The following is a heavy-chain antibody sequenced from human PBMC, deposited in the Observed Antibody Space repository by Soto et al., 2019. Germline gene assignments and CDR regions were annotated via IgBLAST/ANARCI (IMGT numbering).Heavy chain of an antibody. CDR1: GGSISSDGFY. CDR2: IYYSGST. V-gene: IGHV4-31*03. J-gene: IGHJ4*02. CDR3: ARHVRSRKAIDY. Sequence: QVQLQESGPGLVKPSQTLSLSCTGSGGSISSDGFYWSWIRQHPGKGLEWIGYIYYSGSTYYNPSLKSRVSISVDTSKSQFSLKVSSVTVADTAVYYCARHVRSRKAIDYWGQGTLVTVSS.